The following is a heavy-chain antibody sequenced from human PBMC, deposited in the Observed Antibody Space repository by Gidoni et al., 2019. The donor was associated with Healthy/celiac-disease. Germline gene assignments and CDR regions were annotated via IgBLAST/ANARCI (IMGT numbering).Heavy chain of an antibody. CDR1: GSTFRSYA. J-gene: IGHJ4*02. D-gene: IGHD6-19*01. CDR3: ASPPGIAVAGTNPY. V-gene: IGHV3-23*01. CDR2: ISGSGGST. Sequence: EVQLLESGGGLVQPGGSLRLSGAASGSTFRSYAMSWVRRAPGKGLEWVSAISGSGGSTYYADSVKGRFTISRDNSKNTLYLQMNSLRAEDTAVYYCASPPGIAVAGTNPYWGQGTLVTVSS.